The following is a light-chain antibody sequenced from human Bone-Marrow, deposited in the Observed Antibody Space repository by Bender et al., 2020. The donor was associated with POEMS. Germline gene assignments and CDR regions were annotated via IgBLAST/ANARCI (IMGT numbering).Light chain of an antibody. CDR1: SSDVGVYNY. CDR3: SSYTRSSTWV. V-gene: IGLV2-14*01. J-gene: IGLJ3*02. Sequence: QSALTQPASVSGSPGQSITISCTGTSSDVGVYNYVSWYQQHPGKAPKLLIYDVSSRPSGISIRFSGSKSGNTASLTISGLQAEDEADYYCSSYTRSSTWVFGGGTMLTVL. CDR2: DVS.